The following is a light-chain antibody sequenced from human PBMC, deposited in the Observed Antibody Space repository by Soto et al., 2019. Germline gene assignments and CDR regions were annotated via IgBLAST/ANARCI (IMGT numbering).Light chain of an antibody. Sequence: EIVLTQSPATLSLSPGERATLSCRASQSVSSYLAWYQQKPGQAPRLLLYDASNRATGIPARFSGSGSGTDFTLTITSLEPEDFAVDYCQQRRNCPPRLTFGGGTKVEIK. V-gene: IGKV3-11*01. CDR2: DAS. J-gene: IGKJ4*01. CDR1: QSVSSY. CDR3: QQRRNCPPRLT.